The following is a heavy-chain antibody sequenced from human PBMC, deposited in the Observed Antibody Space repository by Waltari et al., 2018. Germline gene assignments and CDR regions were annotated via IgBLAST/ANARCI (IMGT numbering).Heavy chain of an antibody. Sequence: EVQLVESGGGLVKPGGSLRLSGAAPGFTFSSYSMNWVRQAPGKGLEWVSSISSSSSYIYYSDSVKGRFTISRDNAKNSLYLQMNSLRAEDTAVYYCARDIGKNDYWGQGTLVTVSS. V-gene: IGHV3-21*01. J-gene: IGHJ4*02. CDR3: ARDIGKNDY. D-gene: IGHD1-26*01. CDR2: ISSSSSYI. CDR1: GFTFSSYS.